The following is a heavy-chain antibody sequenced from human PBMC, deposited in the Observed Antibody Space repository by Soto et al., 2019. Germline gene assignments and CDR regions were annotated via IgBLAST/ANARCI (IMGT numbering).Heavy chain of an antibody. CDR3: AREHLGQRYSYGRGNYYGMDV. CDR1: GFTFSSYA. V-gene: IGHV3-30-3*01. Sequence: GGSLRLSCAASGFTFSSYAMHWVRQAPGKGLEWVAVISYDGSNKYYADSVKGRFTISRDNSKNTLYLQMNSLRAEDTAVYYCAREHLGQRYSYGRGNYYGMDVWGQGTTVTVSS. CDR2: ISYDGSNK. D-gene: IGHD5-18*01. J-gene: IGHJ6*02.